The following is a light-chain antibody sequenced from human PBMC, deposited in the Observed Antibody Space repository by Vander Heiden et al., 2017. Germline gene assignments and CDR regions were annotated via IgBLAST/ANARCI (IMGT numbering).Light chain of an antibody. CDR2: AAS. Sequence: DIHTTPSPSSLSASVGDRVTITCRASQSISRYLNWYQQKPGKAPKLLIHAASSLQTGVPSRFSGSGSGTDFTLTISSLQSEDFAIYYCQQSYSNMWTFGQGTRVDIK. CDR1: QSISRY. J-gene: IGKJ1*01. V-gene: IGKV1-39*01. CDR3: QQSYSNMWT.